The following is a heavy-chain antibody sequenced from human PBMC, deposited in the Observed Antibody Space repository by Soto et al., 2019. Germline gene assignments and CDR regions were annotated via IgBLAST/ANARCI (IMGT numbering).Heavy chain of an antibody. CDR1: GFIFICYY. J-gene: IGHJ4*02. D-gene: IGHD6-19*01. CDR3: ARTEQWLVTPFDY. CDR2: IDPSGGST. Sequence: SVKVPCNASGFIFICYYMDWVRHAPGQGLEWMGIIDPSGGSTTDAQKFQGRITMTRDTSTSTVYMELSSLRSEETAVYYCARTEQWLVTPFDYWGQGTLVTVTS. V-gene: IGHV1-46*01.